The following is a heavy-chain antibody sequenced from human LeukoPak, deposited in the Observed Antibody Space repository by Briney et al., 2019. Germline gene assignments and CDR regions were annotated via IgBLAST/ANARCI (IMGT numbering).Heavy chain of an antibody. CDR3: ARDPGRGPLEWLFGAFDI. D-gene: IGHD3-3*01. Sequence: SETLSLTCTVSGGSISSYYWSWIRQPPGKGLEWIGYIYYSGSTNYNPSLKSRVTISVDTSNNQFSLKLSSVTAADTAVYYCARDPGRGPLEWLFGAFDIWGQGTMVTVSS. V-gene: IGHV4-59*01. J-gene: IGHJ3*02. CDR2: IYYSGST. CDR1: GGSISSYY.